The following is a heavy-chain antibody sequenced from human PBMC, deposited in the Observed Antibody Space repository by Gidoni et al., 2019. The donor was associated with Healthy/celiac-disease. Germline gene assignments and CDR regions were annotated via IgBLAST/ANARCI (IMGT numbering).Heavy chain of an antibody. CDR1: GVTFSSYG. CDR2: ISYDGSNK. Sequence: QVQLVESGGGVVQPGRSLRLSCTASGVTFSSYGMHWVRQAPGKGLEWVAVISYDGSNKYYADSVKGRFTISRDNSKNTLYLQMNSLRAEDTAMYYCARDRQYYYVNSASDAFDIWGQGTMVTVSS. V-gene: IGHV3-30*03. D-gene: IGHD3-22*01. J-gene: IGHJ3*02. CDR3: ARDRQYYYVNSASDAFDI.